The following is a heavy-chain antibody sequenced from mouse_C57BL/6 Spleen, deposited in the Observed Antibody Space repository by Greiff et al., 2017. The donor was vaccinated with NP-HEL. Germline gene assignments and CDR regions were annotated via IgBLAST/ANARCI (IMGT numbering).Heavy chain of an antibody. Sequence: VQLQQSGTELVKPGASVKLSCKASGYTFTSYWMHWVKQRPGQGLEWIGNINPSNGGTNYNEKFKSKATLTVDKSSSTAYMQLSSLTSEDSAVYYCAREIIYYDYDGLYWGQGTLVTVSA. CDR3: AREIIYYDYDGLY. D-gene: IGHD2-4*01. CDR1: GYTFTSYW. CDR2: INPSNGGT. V-gene: IGHV1-53*01. J-gene: IGHJ3*01.